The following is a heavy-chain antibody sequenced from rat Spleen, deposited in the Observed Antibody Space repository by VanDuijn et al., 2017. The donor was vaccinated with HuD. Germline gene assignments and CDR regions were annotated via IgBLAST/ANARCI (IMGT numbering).Heavy chain of an antibody. CDR1: GFTFSDYN. Sequence: EVQLVESGGGLVQPGRPLKLSCAASGFTFSDYNMAWVRQASTRGLEWVASVSYDGGTTYYRDSVKGRFTISRDNAKNSLYLQMDSLNSEDTSTYYCTAQLVYWGQGIMVTVSS. CDR2: VSYDGGTT. J-gene: IGHJ2*01. D-gene: IGHD1-2*01. CDR3: TAQLVY. V-gene: IGHV5-20*01.